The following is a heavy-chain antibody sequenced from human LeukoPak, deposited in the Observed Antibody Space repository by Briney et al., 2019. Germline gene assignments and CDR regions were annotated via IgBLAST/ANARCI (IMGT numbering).Heavy chain of an antibody. J-gene: IGHJ4*02. V-gene: IGHV3-53*01. Sequence: GGSLRLSCAASGFTASSNYMGWVRQAPGEGLEWVSVIYSGGSTYYADSVKGRFTISRDNSKHTLYLQMNSLRAEDTAVYYCARVGWRGYYFDYWGQGTLVTVSS. CDR2: IYSGGST. CDR1: GFTASSNY. D-gene: IGHD2-15*01. CDR3: ARVGWRGYYFDY.